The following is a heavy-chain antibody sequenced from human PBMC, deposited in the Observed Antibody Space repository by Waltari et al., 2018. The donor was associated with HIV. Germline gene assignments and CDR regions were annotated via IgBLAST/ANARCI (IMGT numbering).Heavy chain of an antibody. D-gene: IGHD4-4*01. CDR1: NGSVSGYF. J-gene: IGHJ4*02. V-gene: IGHV4-4*07. CDR3: ARGLKGNSNYDEALVFDY. Sequence: QIQLQESGPGLAKPSEILSLTCTVSNGSVSGYFWSWIRQSAGKGLGWTGRIYVSGSTNYNPSLKSRISMSVDTSKKQFSLRLNSVTVADTAIYYCARGLKGNSNYDEALVFDYWGQGIHVTVSS. CDR2: IYVSGST.